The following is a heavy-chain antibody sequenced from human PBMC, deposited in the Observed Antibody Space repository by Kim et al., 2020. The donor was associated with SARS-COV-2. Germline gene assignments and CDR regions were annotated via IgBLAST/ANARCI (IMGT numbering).Heavy chain of an antibody. D-gene: IGHD3-22*01. CDR1: GFTFSNAW. CDR3: TRLYYYDSRGHY. CDR2: IKSKTDGGTT. J-gene: IGHJ4*02. V-gene: IGHV3-15*01. Sequence: GGSLRLSCAASGFTFSNAWMSWVRQAPGKGLEWVGRIKSKTDGGTTDYAAPVKGRFTISRDDSKNTLYLQMNSLKTEDTAVYYCTRLYYYDSRGHYWGQGTLVTVSS.